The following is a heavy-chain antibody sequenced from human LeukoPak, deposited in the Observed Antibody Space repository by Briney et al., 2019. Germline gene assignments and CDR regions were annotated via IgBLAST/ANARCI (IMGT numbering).Heavy chain of an antibody. D-gene: IGHD6-19*01. CDR3: ARDSNVAYSSGWYPGY. Sequence: ASVKVSCRASGYTFTSFGIRWVRQAPGQGLEWMGWISANNGNTKYGQKLQGRVTMTTDTSTSTAYMELRSLRSDDTAVYYCARDSNVAYSSGWYPGYWGQGTLVTVSS. J-gene: IGHJ4*02. V-gene: IGHV1-18*01. CDR2: ISANNGNT. CDR1: GYTFTSFG.